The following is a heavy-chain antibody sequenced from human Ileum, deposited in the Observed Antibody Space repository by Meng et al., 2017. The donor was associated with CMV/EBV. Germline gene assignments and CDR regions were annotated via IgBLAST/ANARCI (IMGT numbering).Heavy chain of an antibody. CDR2: INHSAST. CDR1: GGSVNGSH. V-gene: IGHV4-34*01. Sequence: VSGGSVNGSHSVWIRQPSGKGLEWIGEINHSASTNYNPSLKSRVTISVDTSKTQFSLQLSSVTAADTAVYYCARGGGGWYLNWFDPWGQGTLVTVSS. CDR3: ARGGGGWYLNWFDP. J-gene: IGHJ5*02. D-gene: IGHD6-19*01.